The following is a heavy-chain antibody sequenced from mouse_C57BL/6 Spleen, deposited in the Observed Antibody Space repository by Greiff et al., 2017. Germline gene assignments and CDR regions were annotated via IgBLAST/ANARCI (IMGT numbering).Heavy chain of an antibody. CDR3: ARRLGYAMDY. V-gene: IGHV5-6*02. D-gene: IGHD4-1*01. Sequence: EVMLVESGGDLVKPGGSLKLSCAASGFTFSSYGMSWVRQTPDKRLGWVATISSGGSYTYYPDSVKGRFTISRDNAKNTLYLQMSSLKSEDTAMYYCARRLGYAMDYWGQGTSVTVSS. J-gene: IGHJ4*01. CDR2: ISSGGSYT. CDR1: GFTFSSYG.